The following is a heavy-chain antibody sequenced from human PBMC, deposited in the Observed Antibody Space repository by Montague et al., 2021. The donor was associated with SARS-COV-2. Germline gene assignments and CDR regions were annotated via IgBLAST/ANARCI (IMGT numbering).Heavy chain of an antibody. CDR2: LFYSVNT. CDR1: GGSISSSDYY. V-gene: IGHV4-39*01. Sequence: ETLSLTCTVSGGSISSSDYYWGRIRQPPGKGLEWIGSLFYSVNTYYNPSLKSRVTISVDTSKNQFSLKLSSVTAADTAVYYCARTNYDFWRGHQRGGAFDIWGQGTMVTVSS. D-gene: IGHD3-3*01. J-gene: IGHJ3*02. CDR3: ARTNYDFWRGHQRGGAFDI.